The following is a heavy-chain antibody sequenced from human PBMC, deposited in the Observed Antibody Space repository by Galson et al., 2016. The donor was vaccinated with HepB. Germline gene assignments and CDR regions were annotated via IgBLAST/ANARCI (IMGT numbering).Heavy chain of an antibody. CDR2: INAGNGIT. J-gene: IGHJ6*02. CDR1: GYTFTSHA. CDR3: ARDRKTDYDFWSGTDV. Sequence: SVKVSCKASGYTFTSHAMHWVRQAPGQRLEWMGWINAGNGITKYSQKFQGRVTITRDTSASTAYMELSSLRSEDTALYYCARDRKTDYDFWSGTDVWGQGTPVTVSS. D-gene: IGHD3-3*01. V-gene: IGHV1-3*01.